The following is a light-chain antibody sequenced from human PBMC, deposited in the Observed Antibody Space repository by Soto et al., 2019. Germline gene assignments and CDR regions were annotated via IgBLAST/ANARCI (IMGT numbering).Light chain of an antibody. J-gene: IGKJ5*01. CDR1: QSISTN. Sequence: TQSPDNLSVSTGGKVAFLCRASQSISTNLAWYQQKPGQAPRLLISEASNRATGIPARFSGSGSGTDFTLTISSLEPEDFAVYYCQHYAFSLITFGQGTRLEIK. CDR3: QHYAFSLIT. CDR2: EAS. V-gene: IGKV3D-11*03.